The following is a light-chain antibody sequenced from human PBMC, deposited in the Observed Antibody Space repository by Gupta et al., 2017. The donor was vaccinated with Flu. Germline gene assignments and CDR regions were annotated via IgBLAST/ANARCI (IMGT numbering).Light chain of an antibody. Sequence: QPVLTQSSSASASLGSSVKLTCTLSSGHSSYIIAWHQQQPGKAPRYLMKLEGSGSYNKGSGVPDRVSGSSSGADRYLTISNLQSEDEADYYCETWDSNTHPVFGGGTKLTVL. V-gene: IGLV4-60*03. CDR1: SGHSSYI. CDR3: ETWDSNTHPV. CDR2: LEGSGSY. J-gene: IGLJ3*02.